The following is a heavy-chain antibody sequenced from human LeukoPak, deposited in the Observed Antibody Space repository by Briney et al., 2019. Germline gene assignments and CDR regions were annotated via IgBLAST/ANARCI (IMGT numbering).Heavy chain of an antibody. V-gene: IGHV4-34*01. CDR3: ASLSGYDPNDY. CDR2: INHSGST. Sequence: SETLSLTCAVYGGSFSGYYWSWLRQPPGKGLEWIGEINHSGSTNYNPSLKSRVTISVDTSKNQFSLKLSSVTAADTAVYYCASLSGYDPNDYWGQGTLVTVSS. J-gene: IGHJ4*02. D-gene: IGHD5-12*01. CDR1: GGSFSGYY.